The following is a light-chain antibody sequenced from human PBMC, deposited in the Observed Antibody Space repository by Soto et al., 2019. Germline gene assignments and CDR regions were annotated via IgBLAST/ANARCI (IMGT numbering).Light chain of an antibody. J-gene: IGKJ5*01. CDR3: QQYNSYSQIS. Sequence: DIQMTQSTSTLSASVGDRVTITCRASEYISSWLAWYQHKAGKAPKLLIYKASTLESGVPSRFSGSGSGTAFTLTISNLQTEDFATYYCQQYNSYSQISFGQGTRLEIK. V-gene: IGKV1-5*03. CDR1: EYISSW. CDR2: KAS.